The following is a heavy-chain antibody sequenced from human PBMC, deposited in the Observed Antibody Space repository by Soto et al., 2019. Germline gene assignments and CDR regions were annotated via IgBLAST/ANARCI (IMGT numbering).Heavy chain of an antibody. D-gene: IGHD3-3*01. Sequence: GGSLRLSCAASGFTFSSYAMSWVRQAPGKGLEWVSAISGSGGSTYYADSVKGRFTISRDNSKNTLYLQMNSLRAEDTAVYYCAKDGTVDFWSGYYTLPDYWGQGTLVTVSS. CDR3: AKDGTVDFWSGYYTLPDY. J-gene: IGHJ4*02. CDR1: GFTFSSYA. CDR2: ISGSGGST. V-gene: IGHV3-23*01.